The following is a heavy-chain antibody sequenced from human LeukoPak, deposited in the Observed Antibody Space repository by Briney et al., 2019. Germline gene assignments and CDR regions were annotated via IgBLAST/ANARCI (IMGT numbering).Heavy chain of an antibody. J-gene: IGHJ4*02. D-gene: IGHD3-10*01. Sequence: SETLSLTCTVSGGSISSSSYYWGWIRQPPGKGLEWIGSIYYSGSTYYNPSLKSRVTISVDTSKNQFSLKLSSVTAADTAVYYCARHGRITLFDYWGQGTLVTVSS. CDR2: IYYSGST. V-gene: IGHV4-39*01. CDR3: ARHGRITLFDY. CDR1: GGSISSSSYY.